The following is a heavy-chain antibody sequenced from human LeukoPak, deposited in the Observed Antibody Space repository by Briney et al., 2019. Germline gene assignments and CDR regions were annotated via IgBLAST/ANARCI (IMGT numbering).Heavy chain of an antibody. Sequence: GGSLRLSCTASGFTFSRHWMSWVRQAPGKGLEWVANIKQDGSDKYYVGSVKGRFTISRDNAKDSLYLQMNSLRAEDTAVYFCAGVVTLTTTGYNWFDPWGQGTLVTVSS. CDR1: GFTFSRHW. CDR3: AGVVTLTTTGYNWFDP. D-gene: IGHD1-1*01. J-gene: IGHJ5*02. CDR2: IKQDGSDK. V-gene: IGHV3-7*01.